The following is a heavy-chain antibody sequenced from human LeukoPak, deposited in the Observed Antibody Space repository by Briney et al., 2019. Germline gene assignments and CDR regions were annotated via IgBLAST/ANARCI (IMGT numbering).Heavy chain of an antibody. CDR3: ARGDVLLWFGESSYGMDV. J-gene: IGHJ6*02. CDR2: IYPADSDV. V-gene: IGHV5-51*01. CDR1: GYSFTNNW. Sequence: GESLKISCKVSGYSFTNNWIGWVRQMPGNGLEWMGIIYPADSDVRYSPSFQGQVTISADKSISTAYLQWSSLKASDTAMYYCARGDVLLWFGESSYGMDVWGQGTTVTVSS. D-gene: IGHD3-10*01.